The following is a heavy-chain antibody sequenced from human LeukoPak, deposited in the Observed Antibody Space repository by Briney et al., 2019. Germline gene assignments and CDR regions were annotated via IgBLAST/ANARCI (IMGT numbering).Heavy chain of an antibody. CDR2: IYYSGST. CDR1: GGSVSSYY. Sequence: SETLTLTCTVSGGSVSSYYWSWIRQPPGKGLEWIAYIYYSGSTKYNPSLKSRVTISLDRSKNQFSLKLRSVTAADTAVYYCARLQIHCGGDCYTRWFDPWGQGTLVTVSS. CDR3: ARLQIHCGGDCYTRWFDP. D-gene: IGHD2-21*02. V-gene: IGHV4-59*08. J-gene: IGHJ5*02.